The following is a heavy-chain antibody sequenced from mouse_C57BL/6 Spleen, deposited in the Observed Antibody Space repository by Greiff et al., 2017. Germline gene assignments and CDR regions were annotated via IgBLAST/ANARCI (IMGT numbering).Heavy chain of an antibody. CDR2: IDPSDSYT. Sequence: VQLQQPGAELVKPGASVKLSCKASGYTFTSYWMQWVKQRPGQGLEWIGEIDPSDSYTNYNQKFKGKATLTVDTSSSTAYMQLSSLTSEDSAVYYCARSRWGDYWGQGTTLTVSS. D-gene: IGHD1-1*02. CDR1: GYTFTSYW. CDR3: ARSRWGDY. J-gene: IGHJ2*01. V-gene: IGHV1-50*01.